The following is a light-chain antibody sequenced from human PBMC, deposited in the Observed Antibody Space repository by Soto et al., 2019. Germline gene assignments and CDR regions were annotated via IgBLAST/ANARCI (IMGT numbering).Light chain of an antibody. Sequence: IVLTQSPGTLSLSPGERTTLSCRASQSISRYLAWYQQKPGQGPRLLIYGASSRATGTPDRFSGSGSGTDFTLTISSLEPEDFAVYYCQQRKNWQVTFGQGIRLEIK. CDR3: QQRKNWQVT. J-gene: IGKJ5*01. CDR1: QSISRY. CDR2: GAS. V-gene: IGKV3D-11*02.